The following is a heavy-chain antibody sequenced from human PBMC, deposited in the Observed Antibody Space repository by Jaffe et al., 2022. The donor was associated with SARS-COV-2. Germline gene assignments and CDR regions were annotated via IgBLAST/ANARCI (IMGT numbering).Heavy chain of an antibody. CDR3: ATASRRLITMVRGVWRPDAFDI. CDR2: IYPGDSDT. Sequence: EVQLVQSGAEVKKPGESLKISCKGSGYSFTSYWIGWVRQMPGKGLEWMGIIYPGDSDTRYSPSFQGQVTISADKSISTAYLQWSSLKASDTAMYYCATASRRLITMVRGVWRPDAFDIWGQGTMVTVSS. D-gene: IGHD3-10*01. J-gene: IGHJ3*02. V-gene: IGHV5-51*01. CDR1: GYSFTSYW.